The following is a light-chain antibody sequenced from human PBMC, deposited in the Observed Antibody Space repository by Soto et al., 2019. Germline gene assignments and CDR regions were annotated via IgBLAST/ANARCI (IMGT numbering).Light chain of an antibody. CDR3: QQRSNWPPEIT. CDR1: QSVSIY. CDR2: DAS. V-gene: IGKV3-11*01. Sequence: ENVLTLSPAILSLFPGERATLSCRASQSVSIYLAWYQQKPGQAPRLLIYDASNRATGIPARFSGSGSGTDFTLTISSLEPEDFAVYYCQQRSNWPPEITFGQGTRLEIK. J-gene: IGKJ5*01.